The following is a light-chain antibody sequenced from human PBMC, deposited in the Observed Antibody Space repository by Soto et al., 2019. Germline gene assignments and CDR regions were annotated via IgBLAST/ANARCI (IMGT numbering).Light chain of an antibody. J-gene: IGLJ1*01. CDR2: NVY. CDR1: SSDIGIYNF. CDR3: NSYTGASTYV. Sequence: QSALTQPASVSGSPGQSITIFCTGTSSDIGIYNFVSWYQQHPGKAPKLMIYNVYSRPSGVSSRFSGSKSGNTASLTISWLQAEDEADYYCNSYTGASTYVFGTGTKLTVL. V-gene: IGLV2-14*03.